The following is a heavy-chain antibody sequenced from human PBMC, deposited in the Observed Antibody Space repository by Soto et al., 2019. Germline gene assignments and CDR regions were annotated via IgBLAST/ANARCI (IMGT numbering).Heavy chain of an antibody. J-gene: IGHJ6*03. CDR1: GFTFSNYA. D-gene: IGHD3-3*01. Sequence: GGSLRLSCAASGFTFSNYAMSWVRQAPGEGLEWVSAISGSSGNTFYADSVKGRFTISRDNSRNTLYLQMNSLRAEDTAVYYCARDRGGGYDFWSGYYTDNRYYYYMDVWGKGTTVTVSS. CDR2: ISGSSGNT. V-gene: IGHV3-23*01. CDR3: ARDRGGGYDFWSGYYTDNRYYYYMDV.